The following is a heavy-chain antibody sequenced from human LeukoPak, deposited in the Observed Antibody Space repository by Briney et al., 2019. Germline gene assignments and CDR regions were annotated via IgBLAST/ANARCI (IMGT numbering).Heavy chain of an antibody. CDR3: ASAATSSVDY. V-gene: IGHV4-39*01. CDR1: GGSVSSRVYY. CDR2: LYYSGST. D-gene: IGHD2-15*01. J-gene: IGHJ4*02. Sequence: PSETLSLTCSVSGGSVSSRVYYWGWIRQPPGKGLEWIGSLYYSGSTYYNPSLKSRVTMSVDTSKNQFSLKLSSVTAADTAVYFCASAATSSVDYWGQGTLVTVSS.